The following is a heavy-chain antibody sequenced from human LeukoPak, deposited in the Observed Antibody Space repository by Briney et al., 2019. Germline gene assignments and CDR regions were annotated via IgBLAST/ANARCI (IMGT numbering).Heavy chain of an antibody. V-gene: IGHV4-39*01. CDR2: IYYSGST. CDR1: GGSISSSSYY. CDR3: ARASGYVKFLPLEY. J-gene: IGHJ4*02. D-gene: IGHD5-12*01. Sequence: SETLSLTCTVSGGSISSSSYYWGWIRQPPGKGLEWIGSIYYSGSTYYNPSLKSRVTISVDTSKNQFSLKLSSVTAADTAVYYCARASGYVKFLPLEYWGQGTLVTVSS.